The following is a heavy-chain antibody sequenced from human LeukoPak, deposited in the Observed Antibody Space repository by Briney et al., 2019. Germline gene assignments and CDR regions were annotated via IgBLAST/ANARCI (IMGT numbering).Heavy chain of an antibody. V-gene: IGHV1-2*02. Sequence: GASVKVSCKASEYTFSVYHIHWVRLAPGQGLEWMAWINPNSGDTNYAQKFQGRVTMTRDTSISTVYMEVNSLKASDTAMYYCARTYCGGDCYYSYFDYWGQGTLVTVSS. CDR3: ARTYCGGDCYYSYFDY. CDR2: INPNSGDT. CDR1: EYTFSVYH. J-gene: IGHJ4*02. D-gene: IGHD2-21*02.